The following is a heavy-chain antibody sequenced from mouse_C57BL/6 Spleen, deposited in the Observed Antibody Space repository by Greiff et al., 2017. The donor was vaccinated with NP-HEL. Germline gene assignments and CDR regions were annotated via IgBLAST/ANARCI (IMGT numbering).Heavy chain of an antibody. J-gene: IGHJ3*01. CDR2: ISDGGSYT. Sequence: EVKLEESGGGLVKPGGSLKLSCAASGFTFSSYAMSWVRQTPEKRLEWVATISDGGSYTYYPDNVKGRFTISRDNAKNNPYLQMSHLKSEDTAMYYCAREYDSAWFAYWGQGTLVTVSA. CDR3: AREYDSAWFAY. V-gene: IGHV5-4*01. CDR1: GFTFSSYA. D-gene: IGHD2-4*01.